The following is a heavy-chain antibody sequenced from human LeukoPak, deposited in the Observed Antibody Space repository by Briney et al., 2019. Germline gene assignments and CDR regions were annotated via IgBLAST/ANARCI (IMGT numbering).Heavy chain of an antibody. D-gene: IGHD2-2*01. CDR3: ARGGISASWDPFDY. CDR2: IRSDGSNE. V-gene: IGHV3-30*02. Sequence: GGSLRPSCAASGFTSSSYGMHWVRQAPGKGLEWVAFIRSDGSNEYYTDSVKGRFTISRDNSKNTLYLQLNSLRPEDTAVYYCARGGISASWDPFDYWGQGTLVTVSS. J-gene: IGHJ4*02. CDR1: GFTSSSYG.